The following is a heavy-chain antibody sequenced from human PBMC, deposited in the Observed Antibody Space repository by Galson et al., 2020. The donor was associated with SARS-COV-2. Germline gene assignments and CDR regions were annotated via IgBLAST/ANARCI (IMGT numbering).Heavy chain of an antibody. V-gene: IGHV1-46*01. CDR1: GYTFTSYY. J-gene: IGHJ6*02. CDR2: INPSGGST. D-gene: IGHD4-4*01. CDR3: ARDPTNTMTTVTTSYYYYYGMDV. Sequence: ASVKVSCKASGYTFTSYYMHWVRQAPGQGLEWMGIINPSGGSTSYAQKFQGRVTMTRDTSTSTVYMELSSLRSEDTAVHYCARDPTNTMTTVTTSYYYYYGMDVWGQGTTVTVSS.